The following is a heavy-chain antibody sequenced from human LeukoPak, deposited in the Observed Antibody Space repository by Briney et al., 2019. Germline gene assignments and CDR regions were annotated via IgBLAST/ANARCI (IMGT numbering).Heavy chain of an antibody. CDR1: GFTFSSYW. CDR3: ARALVGGEVAAFDI. Sequence: GGSLRLSCAASGFTFSSYWMSWVRQAPGKGLEWVANIKQDGSEKYYVDSVKGRFTISRDNAKNSLYLQMNSLRAEDTAVYYCARALVGGEVAAFDIWGQGTMVTVSS. J-gene: IGHJ3*02. CDR2: IKQDGSEK. V-gene: IGHV3-7*01. D-gene: IGHD1-26*01.